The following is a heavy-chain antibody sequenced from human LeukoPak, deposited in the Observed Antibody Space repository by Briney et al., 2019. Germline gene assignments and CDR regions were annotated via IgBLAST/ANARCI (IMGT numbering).Heavy chain of an antibody. J-gene: IGHJ4*02. D-gene: IGHD3-10*01. V-gene: IGHV3-74*01. CDR1: GFTFSGYW. CDR3: ARDYYGSGSY. Sequence: PGGSLRLSCAASGFTFSGYWMLWVRQAPGKGLVWVSRISNDGTTTNYADSVKGRFTISRDNAKNTLYLQMNSPRAEDTAVYYCARDYYGSGSYWGQGALVTVSS. CDR2: ISNDGTTT.